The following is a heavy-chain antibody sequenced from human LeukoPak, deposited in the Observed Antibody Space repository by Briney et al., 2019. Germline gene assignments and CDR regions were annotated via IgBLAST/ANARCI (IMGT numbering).Heavy chain of an antibody. D-gene: IGHD5-18*01. CDR2: IYYSGGT. Sequence: SETLSLTCTVSGGSISSGGYYWSWIRQHPGKGLEWIVYIYYSGGTYYNPSLKSRVTISVDTSKNQFSLKLSSVTAADTAVYYCARRTVSYGYYYGMDVWGQGTTVTVSS. J-gene: IGHJ6*02. CDR1: GGSISSGGYY. CDR3: ARRTVSYGYYYGMDV. V-gene: IGHV4-31*03.